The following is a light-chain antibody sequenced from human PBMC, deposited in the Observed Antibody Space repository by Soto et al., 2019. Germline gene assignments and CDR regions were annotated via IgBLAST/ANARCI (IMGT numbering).Light chain of an antibody. V-gene: IGKV3-20*01. J-gene: IGKJ1*01. CDR1: QSVSSSF. CDR2: GAS. Sequence: EIMLTQSPGTLSLSPGERATLSCRASQSVSSSFLAWYQQKPGQAPRLLIYGASIRATGIPDRFSGSGSGTDFIFTISRREPEDFAMYLCQHYGTSLWTFGQGTKGDIK. CDR3: QHYGTSLWT.